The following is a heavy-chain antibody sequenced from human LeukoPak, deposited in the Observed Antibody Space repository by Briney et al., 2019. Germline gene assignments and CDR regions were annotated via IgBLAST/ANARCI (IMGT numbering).Heavy chain of an antibody. CDR1: GGTFSSYA. CDR3: ARVRGVYSYGYPYYFDY. Sequence: SVKVSCKASGGTFSSYAISWVRQAPGQGLEWMGGISPIFGTTNYAQKFQGRVTITADKSTSTAYMELRSLRSEDTAVYYCARVRGVYSYGYPYYFDYWGQGTLVTVSS. D-gene: IGHD5-18*01. V-gene: IGHV1-69*06. J-gene: IGHJ4*02. CDR2: ISPIFGTT.